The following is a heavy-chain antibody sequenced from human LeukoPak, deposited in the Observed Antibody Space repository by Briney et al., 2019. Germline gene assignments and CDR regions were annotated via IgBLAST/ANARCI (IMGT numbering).Heavy chain of an antibody. CDR2: IIPIFGTA. CDR1: GGTFSSYA. J-gene: IGHJ5*02. D-gene: IGHD1-1*01. Sequence: PVKLSCTASGGTFSSYAISWVRQAPGQGLEWRGGIIPIFGTANYAQKSQGRVTITTDESTSTAYMELSSLRSEDTAVYYCARAATGTTSRVWFDPWGQGTLVTVSS. V-gene: IGHV1-69*05. CDR3: ARAATGTTSRVWFDP.